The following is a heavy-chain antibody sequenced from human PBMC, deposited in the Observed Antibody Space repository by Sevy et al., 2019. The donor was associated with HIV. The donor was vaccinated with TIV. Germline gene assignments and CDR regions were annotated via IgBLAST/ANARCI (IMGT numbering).Heavy chain of an antibody. CDR1: GGTFNSCA. CDR3: ASVILSVPGIPLPLDS. D-gene: IGHD5-12*01. CDR2: IIPIFGLV. J-gene: IGHJ4*02. Sequence: ASVKVSCKASGGTFNSCAFSWVRQAPGQGLEWMGGIIPIFGLVNNAQKSQARFTITADGSTSTVYMELSSLRSKDTALYSGASVILSVPGIPLPLDSWGQGTLVTVSS. V-gene: IGHV1-69*13.